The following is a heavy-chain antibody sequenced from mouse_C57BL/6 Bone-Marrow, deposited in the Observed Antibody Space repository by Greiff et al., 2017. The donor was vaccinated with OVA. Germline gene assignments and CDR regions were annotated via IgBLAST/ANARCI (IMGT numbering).Heavy chain of an antibody. CDR3: DPITTVVARDAMDY. Sequence: VQLQQSGAELVKPGASVKLSCTASGFNIKDYYMHWVKQRTEQGLEWIGRIDPEDGETKSAPKFQGKATITADTSSNTAYLQLSSLTSEDTAVYYCDPITTVVARDAMDYWGQGTSVTVSS. D-gene: IGHD1-1*01. CDR2: IDPEDGET. CDR1: GFNIKDYY. J-gene: IGHJ4*01. V-gene: IGHV14-2*01.